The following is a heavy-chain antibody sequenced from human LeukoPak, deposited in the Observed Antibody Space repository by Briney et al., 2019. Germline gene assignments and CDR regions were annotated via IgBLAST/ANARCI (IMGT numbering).Heavy chain of an antibody. CDR2: INPNSGGT. D-gene: IGHD6-19*01. CDR3: ARDPGSGWYGVDY. CDR1: GYTFTGYY. J-gene: IGHJ4*02. V-gene: IGHV1-2*02. Sequence: ASVKVSCKASGYTFTGYYMHWVRQAPGQGLEWMGWINPNSGGTNYAQKFQGRVTMTRDTSISTAYMELSRLRSDDTAVYYCARDPGSGWYGVDYWGQGTLVTVSS.